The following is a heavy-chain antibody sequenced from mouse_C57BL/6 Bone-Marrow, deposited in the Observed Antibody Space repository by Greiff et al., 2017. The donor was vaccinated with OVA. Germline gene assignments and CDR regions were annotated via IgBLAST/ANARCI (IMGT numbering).Heavy chain of an antibody. CDR3: VRSDYGSSYGYFDV. Sequence: EVQGVESGGGLVQPKGSLTLSCAASGFTFNTYAMHWVRQAPGQGLEWVARIRSKSSNYATYYADSVKDRFTISRDDSPRMLYLKMNNLKTDDTAMYYCVRSDYGSSYGYFDVWGTGTTVTVAS. D-gene: IGHD1-1*01. CDR1: GFTFNTYA. J-gene: IGHJ1*03. V-gene: IGHV10-3*01. CDR2: IRSKSSNYAT.